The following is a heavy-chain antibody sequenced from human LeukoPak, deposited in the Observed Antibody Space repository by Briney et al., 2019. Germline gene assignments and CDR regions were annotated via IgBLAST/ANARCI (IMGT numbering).Heavy chain of an antibody. V-gene: IGHV3-7*05. CDR3: VRDGIRDIPGIITIRYDY. CDR2: IKEDGSDK. D-gene: IGHD3-10*01. Sequence: GGALRLSCSASAFTFSVNWMTWVGQAPGKGLEWVATIKEDGSDKYYVDSVRARFPISRDNADDSLSLQMNSLTAEDTALYYCVRDGIRDIPGIITIRYDYWGQGTLVTVSS. J-gene: IGHJ4*02. CDR1: AFTFSVNW.